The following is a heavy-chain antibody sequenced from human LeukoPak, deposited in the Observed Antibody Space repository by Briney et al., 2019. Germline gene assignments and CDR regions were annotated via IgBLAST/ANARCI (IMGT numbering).Heavy chain of an antibody. CDR1: GFTFSSYA. J-gene: IGHJ4*02. CDR2: ISGSGGST. V-gene: IGHV3-23*01. D-gene: IGHD3-22*01. Sequence: GGSLRLSCAASGFTFSSYAMSWVRQAPGKGLEWVSAISGSGGSTYYADSVKGRFTISRDNSKNTLFLQMNSLRAEDTAVYYCARDLPDLTYSYDSSGLDYWGQGTLVTVST. CDR3: ARDLPDLTYSYDSSGLDY.